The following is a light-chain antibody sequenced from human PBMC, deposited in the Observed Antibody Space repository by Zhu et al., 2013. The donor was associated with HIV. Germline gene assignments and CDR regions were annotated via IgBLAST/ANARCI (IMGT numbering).Light chain of an antibody. V-gene: IGLV1-44*01. Sequence: QSVLTQPPSASGTPGQRVTISCSGSSSNIGSNTVSWYQQLPGTAPKLLIYSSSQRPSRVPDRFSGSKSGTSASVAISGLQSEDEADYYCAAWDGSLNVGVFGG. CDR1: SSNIGSNT. J-gene: IGLJ3*02. CDR2: SSS. CDR3: AAWDGSLNVGV.